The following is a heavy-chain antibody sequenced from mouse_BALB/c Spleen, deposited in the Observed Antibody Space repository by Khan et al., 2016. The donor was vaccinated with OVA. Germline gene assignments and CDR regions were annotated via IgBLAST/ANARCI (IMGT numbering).Heavy chain of an antibody. J-gene: IGHJ4*01. V-gene: IGHV3-2*02. D-gene: IGHD2-3*01. Sequence: EVQLVESGPGLVKPSQSLSLTCTVTGYSITSDYAWNWLRQFPGNKLEWMGYISSSGSTNYNPALKSRISITRDTSKNQFFLQLNSVTTEDTATYYGERDGSRYNYAMDYWGQGTSVTVSS. CDR3: ERDGSRYNYAMDY. CDR1: GYSITSDYA. CDR2: ISSSGST.